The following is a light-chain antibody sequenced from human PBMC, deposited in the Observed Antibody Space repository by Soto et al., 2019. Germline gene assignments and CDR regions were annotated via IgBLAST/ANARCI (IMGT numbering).Light chain of an antibody. Sequence: MEMTQYPSSLSASVGDRVTNTCRASQSISNYLNWYQHKPGKVPKLLIYAASSLQSGVPTRFSGSGSGTDFTLTINSLQPEDFATYYCQQSYGTPLTFGGGTKIEIK. V-gene: IGKV1-39*01. CDR3: QQSYGTPLT. CDR2: AAS. J-gene: IGKJ4*01. CDR1: QSISNY.